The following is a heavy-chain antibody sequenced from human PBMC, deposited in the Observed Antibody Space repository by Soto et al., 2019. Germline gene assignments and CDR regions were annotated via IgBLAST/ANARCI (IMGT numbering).Heavy chain of an antibody. CDR3: ATYTRLEELLSKGDYYYYVMDV. CDR2: IYYSGST. Sequence: SGTLSPTCPFPSTYISNNYRRWIRETSGKGFEWICYIYYSGSTHYNPSLKSRVTISLDTSKTHFSLMLSSVTAADTAVYYCATYTRLEELLSKGDYYYYVMDVWGQGTTVT. CDR1: STYISNNY. J-gene: IGHJ6*02. D-gene: IGHD1-26*01. V-gene: IGHV4-59*01.